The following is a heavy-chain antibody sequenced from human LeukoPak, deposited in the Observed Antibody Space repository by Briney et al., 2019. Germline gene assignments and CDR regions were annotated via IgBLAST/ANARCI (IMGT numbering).Heavy chain of an antibody. CDR1: GFTFSNAW. J-gene: IGHJ6*02. Sequence: GGSLRLSCTASGFTFSNAWMSWIRQAPGKGLEWVSYISTSSSIYYADSVKGRFTISRDNAKNSLYLQMNSLRAEDTAVYYCARELSPRYCSSTNCYEGYYYYGMDVWGQGTTVTVSS. D-gene: IGHD2-2*01. CDR3: ARELSPRYCSSTNCYEGYYYYGMDV. CDR2: ISTSSSI. V-gene: IGHV3-11*01.